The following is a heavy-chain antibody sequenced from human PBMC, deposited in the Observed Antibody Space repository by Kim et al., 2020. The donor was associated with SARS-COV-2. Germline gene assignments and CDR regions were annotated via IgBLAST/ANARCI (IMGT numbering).Heavy chain of an antibody. D-gene: IGHD3-10*01. CDR2: IWYDGSNK. CDR1: GFTFSSYA. J-gene: IGHJ6*02. V-gene: IGHV3-33*01. CDR3: ASLGGSGSHYYYGMDV. Sequence: GGSLRLSCAASGFTFSSYAMHWVRQAPGKGLEWVAVIWYDGSNKYYADSVKGRFTISRDNSKNTLYLQMNSLRAEDTAVYYCASLGGSGSHYYYGMDVWGQGTTVTVSS.